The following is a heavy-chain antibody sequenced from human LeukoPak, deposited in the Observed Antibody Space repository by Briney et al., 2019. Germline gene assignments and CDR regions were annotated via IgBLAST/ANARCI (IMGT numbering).Heavy chain of an antibody. CDR1: GFTFSSYW. Sequence: GGSLRLSCAASGFTFSSYWMSWVRQAPGKGLEWVANIKQDGIERYYVDSVKGRFTISRDNAKNSLYLQMSSLRADDTAVYYCARYYCGTSTTCYMFDFWGQGTLVTVSS. J-gene: IGHJ4*02. V-gene: IGHV3-7*01. CDR3: ARYYCGTSTTCYMFDF. CDR2: IKQDGIER. D-gene: IGHD2-2*01.